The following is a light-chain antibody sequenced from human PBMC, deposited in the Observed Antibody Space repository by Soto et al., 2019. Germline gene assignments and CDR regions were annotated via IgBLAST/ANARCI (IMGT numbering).Light chain of an antibody. CDR3: SSYAGSNNFYV. J-gene: IGLJ1*01. CDR1: SGSIASNY. CDR2: EGN. Sequence: NFMLTQPHSVSESPGKTVTISCTRSSGSIASNYVQWYQQRPGSAPTTVIYEGNQRPSGVPDRFSGSKSGNTASLTVSGLQAEDEADYYCSSYAGSNNFYVFGTGTKLTVL. V-gene: IGLV6-57*04.